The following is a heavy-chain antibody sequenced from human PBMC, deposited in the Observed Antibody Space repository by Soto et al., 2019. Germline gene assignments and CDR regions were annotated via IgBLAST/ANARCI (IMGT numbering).Heavy chain of an antibody. J-gene: IGHJ4*02. CDR3: ARADCGGQCPCDY. V-gene: IGHV3-33*01. CDR1: GFTFGTYG. D-gene: IGHD2-21*01. Sequence: GESLKISCAASGFTFGTYGVHWVRQAPGKGLEWVAGIWYDGSVKTYADSVKGRFSISRDNSQNTVYLQMNTLRAEDTAVYYCARADCGGQCPCDYWGQGTLVTVSS. CDR2: IWYDGSVK.